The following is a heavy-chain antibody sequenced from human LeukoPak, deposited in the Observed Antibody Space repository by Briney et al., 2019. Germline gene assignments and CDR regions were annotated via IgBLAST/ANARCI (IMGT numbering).Heavy chain of an antibody. CDR2: ISVSGGGT. J-gene: IGHJ4*02. Sequence: PGGSLRLSCVASGFTFSAYSMTWVRQAPGKGLDWVSSISVSGGGTYYADSVRGRFTISRDNSKNTLYLHMNSLRVEDTAVYYCVKDWRDESNCGGDCLQYWGQGTLVTVSS. CDR3: VKDWRDESNCGGDCLQY. D-gene: IGHD2-21*02. V-gene: IGHV3-23*01. CDR1: GFTFSAYS.